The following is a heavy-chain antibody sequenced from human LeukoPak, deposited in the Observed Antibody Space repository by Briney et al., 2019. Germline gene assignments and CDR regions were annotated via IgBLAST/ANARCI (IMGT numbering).Heavy chain of an antibody. CDR1: GGSISGDH. J-gene: IGHJ3*02. Sequence: SETLSLTCTVSGGSISGDHWNWIRQPPGKGLEWIGNIYYSRNTNYNPSLKSRVTISVDTSKNQFSLKLSSVTAADTAVYYCARRNDFDIWGQGTMVTVSS. CDR2: IYYSRNT. CDR3: ARRNDFDI. V-gene: IGHV4-59*08.